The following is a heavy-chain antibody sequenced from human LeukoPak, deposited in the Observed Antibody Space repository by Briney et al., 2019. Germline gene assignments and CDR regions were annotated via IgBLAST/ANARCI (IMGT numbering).Heavy chain of an antibody. CDR3: ARDSNVDTATYYYYGMDV. CDR1: GGTFSSYA. D-gene: IGHD5-18*01. J-gene: IGHJ6*02. V-gene: IGHV1-69*04. Sequence: ASVKVSCKASGGTFSSYAISWVRQAPGQGLEWMGRIIPILGIANYAQKFQGRVTITADKSTSTAYMELSSLRSEDTAVYYCARDSNVDTATYYYYGMDVWGQGTTVTVSS. CDR2: IIPILGIA.